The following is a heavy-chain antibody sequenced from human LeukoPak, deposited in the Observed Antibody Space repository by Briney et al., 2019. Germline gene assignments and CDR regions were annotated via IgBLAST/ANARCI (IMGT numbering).Heavy chain of an antibody. V-gene: IGHV3-23*01. CDR1: GFTFGSYA. CDR2: IIGSGGRT. CDR3: AKSRLAYSVFDY. D-gene: IGHD1-26*01. J-gene: IGHJ4*02. Sequence: GGSLRLSCAASGFTFGSYAMSWVRQAPVKGLEGVSAIIGSGGRTYYADSVKGRFTISRDNYKNTLYLQMNSLRAEDTAVYYCAKSRLAYSVFDYWGQGTLVTVSS.